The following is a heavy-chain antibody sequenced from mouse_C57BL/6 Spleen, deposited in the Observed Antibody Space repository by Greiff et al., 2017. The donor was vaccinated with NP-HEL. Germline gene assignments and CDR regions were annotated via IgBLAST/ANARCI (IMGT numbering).Heavy chain of an antibody. D-gene: IGHD1-1*01. Sequence: EVKLMESEGGLVQPGSSMKLSCTASGFTFSDYYMAWVRQVPEKGLEWVANINYDGSSTYYLDSLKSRFIISRDNAKNILYLQMSSLKSEDTATYYCARVVAHYYAMDYWGKGTSVTVSS. CDR3: ARVVAHYYAMDY. J-gene: IGHJ4*01. CDR1: GFTFSDYY. CDR2: INYDGSST. V-gene: IGHV5-16*01.